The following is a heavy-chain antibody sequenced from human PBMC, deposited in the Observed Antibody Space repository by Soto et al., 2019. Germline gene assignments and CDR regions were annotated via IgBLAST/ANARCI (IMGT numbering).Heavy chain of an antibody. CDR2: ISSSSSVI. D-gene: IGHD7-27*01. Sequence: EVQLVESGGGLVQPGGSLRLSCATSGFILSDCAMNWVRQAPGKGLEWVSYISSSSSVIDYADSVKGRFTVSRDNARTSVYLKMNSVGAEKPAVYYWARDLSGGSSWTTTMDVGDKGATATFSP. J-gene: IGHJ6*04. V-gene: IGHV3-48*01. CDR1: GFILSDCA. CDR3: ARDLSGGSSWTTTMDV.